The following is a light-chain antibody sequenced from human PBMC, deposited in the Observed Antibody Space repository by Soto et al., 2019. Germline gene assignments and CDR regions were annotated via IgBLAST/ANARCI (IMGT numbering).Light chain of an antibody. CDR3: SSYTTIKTVV. Sequence: QSALTQPASVSGSRGQSITISCTGTSSDIGTYKYVSWFQHRPGKAPKLIIFEVSNRPSGISDRFSGFKSANTAYLTISGVQPEDEADYHCSSYTTIKTVVFGGGTQLTVL. CDR1: SSDIGTYKY. J-gene: IGLJ2*01. CDR2: EVS. V-gene: IGLV2-14*01.